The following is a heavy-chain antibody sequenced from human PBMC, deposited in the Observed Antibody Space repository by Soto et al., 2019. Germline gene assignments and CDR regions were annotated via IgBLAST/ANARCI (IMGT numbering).Heavy chain of an antibody. CDR1: GYTFTSYG. CDR2: ISAYNGNT. D-gene: IGHD3-3*01. Sequence: ASVKVSCKASGYTFTSYGISWVRQAPGQGLEWMGWISAYNGNTNYAQKLQGRVTMTTDTSTSTAYMELRSLRSDDTAVYYCARVYYDFWSGYLRFVFDDWGQGTLVTVSS. CDR3: ARVYYDFWSGYLRFVFDD. J-gene: IGHJ4*02. V-gene: IGHV1-18*01.